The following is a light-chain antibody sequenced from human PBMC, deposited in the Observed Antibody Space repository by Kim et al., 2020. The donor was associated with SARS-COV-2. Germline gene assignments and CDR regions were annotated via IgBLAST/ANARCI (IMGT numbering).Light chain of an antibody. CDR2: GAS. Sequence: VSPGERSTLSCRASQSVSSNLAWYQQKPGQAPRLLIYGASTRATGIPARFSGSGSGTEFTLTISSLQSEDFAVYYCQQYNNWPQTFGQGTKVDIK. CDR3: QQYNNWPQT. V-gene: IGKV3-15*01. CDR1: QSVSSN. J-gene: IGKJ1*01.